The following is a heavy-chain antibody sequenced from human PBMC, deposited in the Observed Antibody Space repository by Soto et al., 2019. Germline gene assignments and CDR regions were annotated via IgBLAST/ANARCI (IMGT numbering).Heavy chain of an antibody. Sequence: TGGSLRLSCAASGFTFSNAWMSWVRRAPGKGLEWVGRIKSKTGGGTTDYAATVKGRFTISRDDSKSTLYLQMNSLKTEDTAVYYCTTDEVITFGGVIVSIDYWGQGTLVTVSS. D-gene: IGHD3-16*02. V-gene: IGHV3-15*01. CDR3: TTDEVITFGGVIVSIDY. J-gene: IGHJ4*02. CDR2: IKSKTGGGTT. CDR1: GFTFSNAW.